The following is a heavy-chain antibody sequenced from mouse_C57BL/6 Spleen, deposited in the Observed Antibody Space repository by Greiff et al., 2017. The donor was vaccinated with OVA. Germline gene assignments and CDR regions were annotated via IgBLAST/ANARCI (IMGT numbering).Heavy chain of an antibody. CDR2: IYPGSGST. CDR1: GYTFTSYW. D-gene: IGHD2-2*01. V-gene: IGHV1-55*01. J-gene: IGHJ3*01. Sequence: VQLQQPGAELVKPGASVKMSCKASGYTFTSYWITWVKQRPGQGLEWIGDIYPGSGSTNYNEKFKSKATLTVDTSSSTAYMQLSSLTSEDSAVYYCARDGYGVGPRFAYWGQGTLVTVSA. CDR3: ARDGYGVGPRFAY.